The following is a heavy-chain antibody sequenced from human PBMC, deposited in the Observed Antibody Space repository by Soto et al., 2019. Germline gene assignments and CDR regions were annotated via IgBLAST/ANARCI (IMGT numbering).Heavy chain of an antibody. V-gene: IGHV3-23*01. CDR3: AKDRLAGGSYTCDS. Sequence: EVQLLESGGNLVQPGGSLRLSCEVSGLIFSSYAMGWVRQAPGKGLEWVSTISGRGSGKYYADSVKGLFTISRDNSKNTLYLQMNSLRAEDTAIYYWAKDRLAGGSYTCDSWGQGTPVTVSS. J-gene: IGHJ4*02. D-gene: IGHD2-15*01. CDR2: ISGRGSGK. CDR1: GLIFSSYA.